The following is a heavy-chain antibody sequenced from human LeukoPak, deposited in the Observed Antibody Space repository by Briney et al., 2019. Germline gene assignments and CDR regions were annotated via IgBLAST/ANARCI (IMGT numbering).Heavy chain of an antibody. CDR1: GGSISSRSYY. CDR3: ARQLIQLWPDY. V-gene: IGHV4-39*01. CDR2: IFYSGAT. J-gene: IGHJ4*02. D-gene: IGHD5-18*01. Sequence: PSETLSLTCTVSGGSISSRSYYWGWIRQPPGKGLEWIGSIFYSGATYSNPSLKSRVTISADVSKNQFSLKLSSVTAADAAVYYCARQLIQLWPDYWGRGTLVTVSS.